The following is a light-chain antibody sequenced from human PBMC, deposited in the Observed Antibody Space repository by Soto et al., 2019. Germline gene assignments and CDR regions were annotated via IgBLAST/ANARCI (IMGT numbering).Light chain of an antibody. Sequence: QSVLTQPPSASGSPGQSVAISCTGTSSDVGGYNYVSWYQQHPGKAPKLMIYEVNKRPSGVPDRFSGSKSGNTASLTVSGLQAEDEADYYCQSYDPTLRTSLFGGGTQLTVL. CDR3: QSYDPTLRTSL. CDR1: SSDVGGYNY. CDR2: EVN. V-gene: IGLV2-8*01. J-gene: IGLJ2*01.